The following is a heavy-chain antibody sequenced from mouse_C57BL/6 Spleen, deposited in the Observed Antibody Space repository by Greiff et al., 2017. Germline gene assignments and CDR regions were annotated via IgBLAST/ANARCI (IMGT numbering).Heavy chain of an antibody. CDR3: AKDYDCDLYYAMDY. V-gene: IGHV2-9-1*01. J-gene: IGHJ4*01. Sequence: VKLVESGPGLVAPSQSLSITCTVSGFSLTSSAISWVRQPPGKGLEWLGVIWTGGGPNYNSALKSRLSISKDNSKSQGVLKMNSLQTYDTTRDCSAKDYDCDLYYAMDYWGQGTSVTVSS. CDR2: IWTGGGP. D-gene: IGHD2-4*01. CDR1: GFSLTSSA.